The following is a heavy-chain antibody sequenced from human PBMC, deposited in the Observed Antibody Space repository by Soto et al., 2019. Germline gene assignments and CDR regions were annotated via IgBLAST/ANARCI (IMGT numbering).Heavy chain of an antibody. Sequence: SEPLSLTCAVSGASISDGDYTWQWIRQPPGRALEWIGYIYSSGRSDSNPSLTSRVTISIDRSKNQFALSLTSVTAADAAVYYCARGRERPFFYFWGQGALVTVS. D-gene: IGHD3-3*01. J-gene: IGHJ4*02. V-gene: IGHV4-30-2*01. CDR3: ARGRERPFFYF. CDR2: IYSSGRS. CDR1: GASISDGDYT.